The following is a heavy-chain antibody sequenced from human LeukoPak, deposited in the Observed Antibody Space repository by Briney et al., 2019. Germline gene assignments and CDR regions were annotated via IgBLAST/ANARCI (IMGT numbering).Heavy chain of an antibody. CDR2: ISSSGRTV. Sequence: GGSLRLSCAASGFTFSSYEMNWVRQAPGKGLEWVSYISSSGRTVYYADSVKGRFTISRDNAKNSLYLQMNSLRAEDTAVYYCARDEPNYYYMDVWGKGTTVTVSS. J-gene: IGHJ6*03. V-gene: IGHV3-48*03. CDR3: ARDEPNYYYMDV. CDR1: GFTFSSYE.